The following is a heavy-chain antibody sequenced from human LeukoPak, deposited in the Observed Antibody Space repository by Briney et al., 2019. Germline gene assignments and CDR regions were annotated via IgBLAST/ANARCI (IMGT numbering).Heavy chain of an antibody. V-gene: IGHV1-8*01. J-gene: IGHJ3*02. CDR1: GYTFTSYD. Sequence: ASVKVSCKASGYTFTSYDINWVRQATGQGLEWMGWMNPNSGNTGYAQKFQGRDTMTRNTSISTAYMELSSLRSEDTAVYYCARTYYYDSSGYYLDAFDIWGQGTMVTVSS. CDR2: MNPNSGNT. CDR3: ARTYYYDSSGYYLDAFDI. D-gene: IGHD3-22*01.